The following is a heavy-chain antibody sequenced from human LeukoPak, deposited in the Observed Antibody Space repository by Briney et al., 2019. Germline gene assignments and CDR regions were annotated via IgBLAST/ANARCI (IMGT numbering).Heavy chain of an antibody. Sequence: ASVKVSCKASGGTFSSYAISWVRQAPGQGLEWMGWISAYNGNTNYAQKLQGRVTMTTDTSTSTAYMELRSLRSDDTAVYYCAIIVVVPAARVTGWFDPWGQGTLVTVSS. CDR2: ISAYNGNT. J-gene: IGHJ5*02. CDR1: GGTFSSYA. V-gene: IGHV1-18*01. D-gene: IGHD2-2*01. CDR3: AIIVVVPAARVTGWFDP.